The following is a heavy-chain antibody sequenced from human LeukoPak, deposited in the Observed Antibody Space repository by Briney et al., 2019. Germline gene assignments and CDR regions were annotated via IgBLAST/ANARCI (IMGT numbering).Heavy chain of an antibody. J-gene: IGHJ4*02. CDR1: GYTFTNYG. V-gene: IGHV1-18*01. CDR3: ARRDHVWGSFICDY. CDR2: ISAKKGDT. Sequence: GASVKVSCKASGYTFTNYGISWVRQAPGQGLEWMGWISAKKGDTNYAQKLQGRVTMTTDTSTSTAYMELTSLRSDDTAVYYCARRDHVWGSFICDYWGQGTLVTVSS. D-gene: IGHD3-16*01.